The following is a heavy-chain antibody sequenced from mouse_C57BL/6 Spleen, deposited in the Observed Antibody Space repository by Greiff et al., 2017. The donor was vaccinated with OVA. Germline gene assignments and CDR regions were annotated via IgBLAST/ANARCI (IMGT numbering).Heavy chain of an antibody. J-gene: IGHJ1*03. D-gene: IGHD1-1*01. CDR3: ARKFITTVGYFDV. CDR2: INPSNGGT. V-gene: IGHV1-53*01. CDR1: GYTFTSYW. Sequence: QVQLQQPGPELVKPGASVKLSCKASGYTFTSYWMHWVKQRPGQGLEWIGNINPSNGGTNYNEKFKSKATLTVDKSSSTAYMQLSSLTSEDSAVYYCARKFITTVGYFDVWGTGTTVTVSS.